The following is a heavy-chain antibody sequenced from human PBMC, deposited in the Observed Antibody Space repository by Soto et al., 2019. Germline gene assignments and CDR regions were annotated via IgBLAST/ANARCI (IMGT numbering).Heavy chain of an antibody. J-gene: IGHJ5*02. CDR3: AKDWDSSTWFSGFAS. Sequence: PGGSLRLSCAASGFTFSSYGMHWVRQAPGKRLEWVAVISSDGNNKYYADSVKGRFTISRDNSKNTLYLQMNSLRPDDTAEYYCAKDWDSSTWFSGFASWGQGTLVTVCS. D-gene: IGHD2-2*01. V-gene: IGHV3-30*18. CDR2: ISSDGNNK. CDR1: GFTFSSYG.